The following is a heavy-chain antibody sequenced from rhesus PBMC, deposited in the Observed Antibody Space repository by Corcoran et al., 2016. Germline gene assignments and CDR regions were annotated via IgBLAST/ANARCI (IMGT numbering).Heavy chain of an antibody. CDR3: TRDGSGWLRRFDV. V-gene: IGHV3S26*01. CDR2: IIDSGGTI. J-gene: IGHJ5-1*01. CDR1: GFTFSSYV. D-gene: IGHD6-31*01. Sequence: DVQLVESGGGLVKPGGSLRLSCVASGFTFSSYVMHWVRQAPGKGLEWVSVIIDSGGTIYYADSVKGRVTISRDNAKNSLCLQMNSLRAEDTAVYYCTRDGSGWLRRFDVWGPGVLVTVSS.